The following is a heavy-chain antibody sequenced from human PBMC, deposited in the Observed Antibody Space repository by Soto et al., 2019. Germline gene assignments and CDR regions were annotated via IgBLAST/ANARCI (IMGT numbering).Heavy chain of an antibody. CDR3: ARGVHFDWYRANYFDY. Sequence: ASVKVSCKASGYTFTSYDINWVRQATGQGLEWMGWMNPNSGNTGYAQKFQGRVTMTRNTSISTAYMELSSLRSEDTAVYYCARGVHFDWYRANYFDYWGQGTLVTVSS. J-gene: IGHJ4*02. CDR2: MNPNSGNT. D-gene: IGHD3-9*01. V-gene: IGHV1-8*01. CDR1: GYTFTSYD.